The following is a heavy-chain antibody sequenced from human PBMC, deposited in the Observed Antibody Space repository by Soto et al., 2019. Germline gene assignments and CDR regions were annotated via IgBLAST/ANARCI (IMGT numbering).Heavy chain of an antibody. CDR3: ARLYSSYAPFDY. Sequence: SETLSLTCTVSGGSISSYYWSWIRQPPGKGLEWIGYIYYSGSTNYNPSLKSRVTISVDTSKNQFSLKLSSVTAADTAVYYCARLYSSYAPFDYCGQGTLVTVSS. J-gene: IGHJ4*02. V-gene: IGHV4-59*08. CDR2: IYYSGST. D-gene: IGHD6-6*01. CDR1: GGSISSYY.